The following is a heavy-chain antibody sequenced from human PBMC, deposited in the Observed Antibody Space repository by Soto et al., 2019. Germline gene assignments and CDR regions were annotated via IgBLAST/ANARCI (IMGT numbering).Heavy chain of an antibody. J-gene: IGHJ4*02. CDR1: GGTFSSYA. V-gene: IGHV1-69*13. CDR2: IIPIFGTA. D-gene: IGHD3-10*02. CDR3: ARTGGYVYYFDY. Sequence: SVRVSCKASGGTFSSYAISWVRQAPGQGLEWMGGIIPIFGTANYAQKFQGRVTITADESTSTAYMELSSLRSEDTAVYYCARTGGYVYYFDYWGQGTLVTVSS.